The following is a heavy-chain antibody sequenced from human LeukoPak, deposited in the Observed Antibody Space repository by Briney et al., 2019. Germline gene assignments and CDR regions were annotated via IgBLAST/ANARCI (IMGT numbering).Heavy chain of an antibody. J-gene: IGHJ3*02. D-gene: IGHD4-11*01. CDR3: ARQLTTLRGFDI. CDR2: IYPGDSDT. CDR1: GHTFTTSW. V-gene: IGHV5-51*01. Sequence: GESLKISCKGSGHTFTTSWIGWVRQLPGKGLEWMGIIYPGDSDTRYSPSFQGQVTISADKSINTAYLQWTSLKASDTAMYYCARQLTTLRGFDIWGQGTMVTASS.